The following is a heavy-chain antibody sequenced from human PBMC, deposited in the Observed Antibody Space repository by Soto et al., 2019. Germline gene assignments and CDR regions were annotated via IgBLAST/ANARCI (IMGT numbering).Heavy chain of an antibody. V-gene: IGHV3-33*01. CDR2: IWHDGSNK. CDR3: ARAFPNITPGD. Sequence: QVQLVESGGGVVQPGRSLTLSCAASGFTFRNYAMHWVRQAPGKGLEWVAIIWHDGSNKYSADSVKGRFTISRDNSENTLYLQMNSLRAEDTAVYYCARAFPNITPGDWGQGTLVTVSS. J-gene: IGHJ4*02. CDR1: GFTFRNYA. D-gene: IGHD1-20*01.